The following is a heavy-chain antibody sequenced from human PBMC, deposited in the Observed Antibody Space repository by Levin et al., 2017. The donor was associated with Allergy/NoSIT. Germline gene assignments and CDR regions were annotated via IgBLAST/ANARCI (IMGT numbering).Heavy chain of an antibody. CDR2: INHSGST. Sequence: PSETLSLTCAVYGGSFSGYYWSWIRQPPGKGLEWIGEINHSGSTNYNPSLKSRVTISVDTSKNQFSLKLSSVTAADTAVYYCARYTTVTTRWGGYYYGMDVWGQGTTVTVSS. CDR1: GGSFSGYY. CDR3: ARYTTVTTRWGGYYYGMDV. J-gene: IGHJ6*02. D-gene: IGHD4-17*01. V-gene: IGHV4-34*01.